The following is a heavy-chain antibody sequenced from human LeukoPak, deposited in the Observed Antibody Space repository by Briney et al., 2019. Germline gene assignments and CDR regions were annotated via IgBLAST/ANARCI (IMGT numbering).Heavy chain of an antibody. CDR1: GFTFSSYW. V-gene: IGHV3-66*01. D-gene: IGHD6-13*01. CDR2: IYSGGST. Sequence: GGSLRLSCAASGFTFSSYWMSWVRQAPGKGLEWVSVIYSGGSTYSADSVQGRFTISRDTSKNTLYLQMNSLRAEDTAVYYCARSIPGSTWYYFDYWGQGTLVAVSS. CDR3: ARSIPGSTWYYFDY. J-gene: IGHJ4*02.